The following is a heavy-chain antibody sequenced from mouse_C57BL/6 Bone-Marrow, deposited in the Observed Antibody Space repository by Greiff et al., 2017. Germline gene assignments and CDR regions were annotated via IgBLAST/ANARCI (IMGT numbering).Heavy chain of an antibody. CDR3: ARKGYYGSSSYYYAMDY. CDR2: IYPRSGNT. CDR1: GYTFTSYG. J-gene: IGHJ4*01. Sequence: QVQLQQSGAELARPGASVKLSCKASGYTFTSYGISWVKQRTGQGLEWIGEIYPRSGNTYYNEKFKGKATLTADKSSSTAYMELRSLTSEDSAVYFCARKGYYGSSSYYYAMDYWGQGTSVTVSS. D-gene: IGHD1-1*01. V-gene: IGHV1-81*01.